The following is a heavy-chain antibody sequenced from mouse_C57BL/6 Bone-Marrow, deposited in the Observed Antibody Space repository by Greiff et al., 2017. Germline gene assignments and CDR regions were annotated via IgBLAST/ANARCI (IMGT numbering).Heavy chain of an antibody. J-gene: IGHJ1*03. CDR2: IRNKANGYTT. CDR1: GFTFTDYY. Sequence: EVQLVESGGGLVQPGGSLSLSCAASGFTFTDYYMSWVRQPPGTALEWLGFIRNKANGYTTEYSASVKGRFTISRDNSQSILYLQMNALRAEDSATYYCARSHGYLLYFDVWGTGTTVTVSS. D-gene: IGHD2-2*01. V-gene: IGHV7-3*01. CDR3: ARSHGYLLYFDV.